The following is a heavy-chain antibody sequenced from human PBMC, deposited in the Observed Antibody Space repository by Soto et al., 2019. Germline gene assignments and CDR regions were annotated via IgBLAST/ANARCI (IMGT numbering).Heavy chain of an antibody. CDR2: IWPDGSYK. V-gene: IGHV3-33*01. J-gene: IGHJ5*02. CDR1: GFAFSNYG. CDR3: ARAGIVATTQLGWFDP. D-gene: IGHD1-26*01. Sequence: QVPLVESGGDVVQPGTSLRLSCAASGFAFSNYGIHWVRQAPGKGPEWVAVIWPDGSYKYYLDSVKGRFTISRDDSKNTLYLQMNSLTAEDTAMYYCARAGIVATTQLGWFDPWGQGTLVTVSS.